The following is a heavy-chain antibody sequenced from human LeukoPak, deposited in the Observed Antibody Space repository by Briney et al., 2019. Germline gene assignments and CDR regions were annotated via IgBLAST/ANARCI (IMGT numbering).Heavy chain of an antibody. CDR2: ISAYNGNT. CDR1: GYTFTSYG. D-gene: IGHD3-22*01. Sequence: ASVKVSCKASGYTFTSYGISWVRQAPGQGLEWMGWISAYNGNTNYAQKLQGRVTMTTDTSTSTAYMELSSLRSEDTAVYYCATPLRYYYDSSGYNDYWGQGTLVTVSS. CDR3: ATPLRYYYDSSGYNDY. J-gene: IGHJ4*02. V-gene: IGHV1-18*01.